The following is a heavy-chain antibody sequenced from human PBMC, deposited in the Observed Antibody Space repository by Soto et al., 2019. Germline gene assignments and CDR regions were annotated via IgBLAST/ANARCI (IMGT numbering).Heavy chain of an antibody. CDR3: ARDQFAGTYNFDY. Sequence: ASVKVSCKASGYTVSSHYMHWWRQAPGQGLEWMGVINPSGTSATYAQKFQGRVTMTRDTSTSTVYMDLSSLTSEDTAVYYCARDQFAGTYNFDYWGQGTLVTVSS. CDR1: GYTVSSHY. V-gene: IGHV1-46*01. CDR2: INPSGTSA. J-gene: IGHJ4*02. D-gene: IGHD1-1*01.